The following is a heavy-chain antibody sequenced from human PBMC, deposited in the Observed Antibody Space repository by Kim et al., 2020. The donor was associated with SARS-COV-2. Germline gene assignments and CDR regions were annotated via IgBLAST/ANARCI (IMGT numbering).Heavy chain of an antibody. CDR2: ISYDGSNK. J-gene: IGHJ4*02. Sequence: GGSLRLSCAASGFTFSSYGMHWVRQAPGKGLEWVAVISYDGSNKHYADSVKGRFTISRDNSKNTLYLQMNSLRAEDTAVYYCAKDPKYYYGSGSPDYWGQGTLVTVSS. D-gene: IGHD3-10*01. CDR3: AKDPKYYYGSGSPDY. CDR1: GFTFSSYG. V-gene: IGHV3-30*18.